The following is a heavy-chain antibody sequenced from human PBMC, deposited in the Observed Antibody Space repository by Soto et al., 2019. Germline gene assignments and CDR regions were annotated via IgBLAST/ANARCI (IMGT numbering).Heavy chain of an antibody. CDR1: GGTFSSYT. CDR3: AREIRSYYFDY. V-gene: IGHV1-69*04. Sequence: ASVKVSCKASGGTFSSYTISWVRQAPGQGLEWMGRIIPILGIANYAQKFQGRVTITADKSTSTAYMELSSLRSEDTAVYYCAREIRSYYFDYWGQGTLVTVSS. D-gene: IGHD1-26*01. CDR2: IIPILGIA. J-gene: IGHJ4*02.